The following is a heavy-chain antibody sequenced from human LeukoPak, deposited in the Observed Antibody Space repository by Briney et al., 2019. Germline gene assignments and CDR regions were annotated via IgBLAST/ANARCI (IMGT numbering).Heavy chain of an antibody. CDR1: GFTFSSYE. V-gene: IGHV3-48*03. CDR2: ISSSGSTI. D-gene: IGHD3-3*01. Sequence: GGSLRLSCAASGFTFSSYEMNWVRQAPGKGLEWVSYISSSGSTIYYADSVKGRFTISRDNAKNSLYLQMNSLRAEDTAVYYCARESRFYDSWSGRRIFDYWGQGTLVTVSS. J-gene: IGHJ4*02. CDR3: ARESRFYDSWSGRRIFDY.